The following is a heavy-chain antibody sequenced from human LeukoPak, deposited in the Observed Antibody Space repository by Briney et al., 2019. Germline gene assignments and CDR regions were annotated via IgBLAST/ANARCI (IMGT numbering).Heavy chain of an antibody. CDR3: AREGTSGYYYYYMDV. D-gene: IGHD2-2*01. Sequence: GGSLRLSCAVSAFTFDDYGMSWVRQAPGKGLEWVSSISSSSGYIYYADSVKGRFTISRDDAKNSLYLQMNSLRAEDTAVYYCAREGTSGYYYYYMDVWGKGTTVTISS. CDR2: ISSSSGYI. V-gene: IGHV3-21*01. CDR1: AFTFDDYG. J-gene: IGHJ6*03.